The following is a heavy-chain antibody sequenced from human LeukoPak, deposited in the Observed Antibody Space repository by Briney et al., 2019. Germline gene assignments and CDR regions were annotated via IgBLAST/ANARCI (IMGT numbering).Heavy chain of an antibody. CDR3: ARGDYDSSGYYGGKFDY. CDR1: GFTFSSYW. D-gene: IGHD3-22*01. CDR2: IKQDGSEK. J-gene: IGHJ4*02. V-gene: IGHV3-7*01. Sequence: GGSLRLSYAASGFTFSSYWMSWVRQAPGKGLGWVANIKQDGSEKYYVDSVKGRFTISRDNAKNALYLQMNGLRAEDTAVYYCARGDYDSSGYYGGKFDYWGQGTLVTVSS.